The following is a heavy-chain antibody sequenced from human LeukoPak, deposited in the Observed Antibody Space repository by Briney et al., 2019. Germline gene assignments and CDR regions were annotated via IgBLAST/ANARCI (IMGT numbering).Heavy chain of an antibody. Sequence: GGSLRLSCAASGFTFSSYSMNWVRQAPGKGLEWVSSISSSSSYIYYADSVKGRFIISRDNAKNSLYLQMNSLRAEDTAVYYCARDLGLRLGELSPIDYWGQGTLVTVSS. CDR2: ISSSSSYI. J-gene: IGHJ4*02. V-gene: IGHV3-21*01. CDR1: GFTFSSYS. CDR3: ARDLGLRLGELSPIDY. D-gene: IGHD3-16*02.